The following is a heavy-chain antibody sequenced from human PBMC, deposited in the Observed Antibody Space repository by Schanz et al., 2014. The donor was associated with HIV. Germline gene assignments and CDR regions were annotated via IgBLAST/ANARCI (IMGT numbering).Heavy chain of an antibody. V-gene: IGHV3-21*06. CDR3: VRDESTLTTGDFQD. J-gene: IGHJ1*01. CDR2: ISAGGVYT. CDR1: GFAFSRYT. D-gene: IGHD4-17*01. Sequence: EVQLLESGGGLVQPGGSLRLSCTASGFAFSRYTMSWIRQAPGKGLEWVSSISAGGVYTYYGDSMKGRFTISRDNANSSLFLQMDSRRPEDTATYYCVRDESTLTTGDFQDWGQGTLVTVSS.